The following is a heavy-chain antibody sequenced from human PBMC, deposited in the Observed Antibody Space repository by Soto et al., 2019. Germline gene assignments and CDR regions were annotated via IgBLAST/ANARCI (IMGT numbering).Heavy chain of an antibody. CDR1: GGSISGSY. CDR3: ARSVAVPGANTDY. Sequence: SETLSLTCSVSGGSISGSYWSWIRQSPGKGLEWLGYVYYTGSTNYSPSLRSRVSISVDTSKNEFSLRLSSVNAADTAVYFCARSVAVPGANTDYWG. CDR2: VYYTGST. J-gene: IGHJ4*01. D-gene: IGHD6-13*01. V-gene: IGHV4-59*01.